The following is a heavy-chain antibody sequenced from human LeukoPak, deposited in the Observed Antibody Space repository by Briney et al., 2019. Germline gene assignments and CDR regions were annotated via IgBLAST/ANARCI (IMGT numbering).Heavy chain of an antibody. CDR2: IYYSGST. Sequence: SETLSLTCTVSGGSISSGGYYWSWIRQHPGKGLEWIGYIYYSGSTNYNPSLKSRVTISVDTSKNQFSLKLSSVTAADTAVYYCARVIVVVVAATPHLRFDPWGQGTLVTVSS. CDR1: GGSISSGGYY. D-gene: IGHD2-15*01. CDR3: ARVIVVVVAATPHLRFDP. J-gene: IGHJ5*02. V-gene: IGHV4-61*08.